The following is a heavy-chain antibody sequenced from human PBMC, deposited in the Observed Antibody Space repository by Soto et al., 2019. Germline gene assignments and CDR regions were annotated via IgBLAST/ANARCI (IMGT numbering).Heavy chain of an antibody. CDR2: IYYSGST. V-gene: IGHV4-31*03. Sequence: PSESLSLTCTVSGGSISSGGYYWSWIRQHPGKGLEWIGYIYYSGSTYYNPSLKSRVTISVDTSKNQFSLKLSSVTAADTAVYYCAREGGGIQPKPGIAAAGLWYYFDYWGQGTLVTVSS. CDR1: GGSISSGGYY. CDR3: AREGGGIQPKPGIAAAGLWYYFDY. J-gene: IGHJ4*02. D-gene: IGHD6-13*01.